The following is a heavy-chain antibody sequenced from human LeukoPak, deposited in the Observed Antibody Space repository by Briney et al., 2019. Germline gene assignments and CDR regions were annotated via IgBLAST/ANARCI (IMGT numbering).Heavy chain of an antibody. D-gene: IGHD4-23*01. CDR3: AKKRSTAVGTHYFDY. J-gene: IGHJ4*02. CDR2: IRYDGSNK. Sequence: PGGSLRLSCAASGFTFSSYGMHWVRQAPGKGLEWVAFIRYDGSNKYYADSVKGRFTISRDNSKNTLYLQMNSLRAEDTAVYYCAKKRSTAVGTHYFDYWGQGTLVTVSS. CDR1: GFTFSSYG. V-gene: IGHV3-30*02.